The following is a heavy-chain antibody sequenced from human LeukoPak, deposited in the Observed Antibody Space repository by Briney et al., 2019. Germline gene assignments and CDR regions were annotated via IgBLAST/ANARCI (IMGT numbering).Heavy chain of an antibody. CDR2: IYYSGST. J-gene: IGHJ4*02. V-gene: IGHV4-59*01. CDR3: ARGYESYPAATLYYFDY. Sequence: KPSETLSLTCTVSGGSISSYYWSWIRQPPGKGLEWIGYIYYSGSTNYNPSLKSRVTISVDTSKNQFSLKLSSVTAADTAVYYCARGYESYPAATLYYFDYWGQGTLVTVSS. D-gene: IGHD2-2*01. CDR1: GGSISSYY.